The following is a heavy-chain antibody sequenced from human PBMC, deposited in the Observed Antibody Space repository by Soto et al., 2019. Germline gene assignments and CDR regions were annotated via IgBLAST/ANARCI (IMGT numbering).Heavy chain of an antibody. CDR3: EAANYDSSGFYRNH. V-gene: IGHV3-33*01. CDR1: GFTFSDYG. D-gene: IGHD6-19*01. J-gene: IGHJ5*02. CDR2: IWHDGSKE. Sequence: QVQLVESGGGVVQPGRSLRLSCVASGFTFSDYGMNWVRQVPGKGLEWVAVIWHDGSKEYYADSVKGRFTISRDNSRKTLYLQMDNLRAEDTAVYYCEAANYDSSGFYRNHWGQGALVTVSS.